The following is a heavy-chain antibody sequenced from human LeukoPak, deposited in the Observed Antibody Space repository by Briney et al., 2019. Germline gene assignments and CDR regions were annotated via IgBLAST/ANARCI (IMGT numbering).Heavy chain of an antibody. D-gene: IGHD4-11*01. Sequence: ASVKVSCKVSGYTLTELSMHWVRQAPGKGLEWMGGFDPEDGETIYAQKFQGRVTMTEDTSTDTAYMELSSLRSEDTAVYYCATEGLQYRKPSRNMDVWGKGTTVTVSS. CDR2: FDPEDGET. CDR3: ATEGLQYRKPSRNMDV. CDR1: GYTLTELS. J-gene: IGHJ6*03. V-gene: IGHV1-24*01.